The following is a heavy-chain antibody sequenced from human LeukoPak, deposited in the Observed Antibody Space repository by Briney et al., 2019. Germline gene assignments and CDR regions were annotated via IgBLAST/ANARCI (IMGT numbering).Heavy chain of an antibody. CDR2: IYPGDSDT. CDR1: GYSFTSYW. Sequence: GESLKISCKGSGYSFTSYWIGWVRQMPGKGPEWMGIIYPGDSDTRYSPSFQGQVTISADKSISTAYLQWSSLKASDTAMYYCARLSGYSSSWYYFDYWGQGTLVTVSS. D-gene: IGHD6-13*01. J-gene: IGHJ4*02. V-gene: IGHV5-51*01. CDR3: ARLSGYSSSWYYFDY.